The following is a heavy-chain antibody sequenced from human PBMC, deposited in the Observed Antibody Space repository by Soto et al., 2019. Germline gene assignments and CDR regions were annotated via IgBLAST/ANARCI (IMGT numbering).Heavy chain of an antibody. CDR1: GGSFSGYY. D-gene: IGHD2-8*02. J-gene: IGHJ4*02. CDR2: INHSGST. CDR3: ASDKITGLFDY. V-gene: IGHV4-34*01. Sequence: QVQLQQWGAGLLKPSETLSLTCAVYGGSFSGYYWTWIRQPPGTGLEWFGEINHSGSTNYNPSLTSRVTISVDTSKNQVSLKLTSVTAADTAVYYCASDKITGLFDYWGQGPLVTVSS.